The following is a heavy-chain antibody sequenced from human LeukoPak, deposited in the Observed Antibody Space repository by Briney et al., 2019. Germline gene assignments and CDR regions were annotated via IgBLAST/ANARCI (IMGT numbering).Heavy chain of an antibody. CDR1: GFTFSSYS. CDR2: ISSSSSYI. CDR3: ARVNSGYYSH. Sequence: GGSPRLSCAASGFTFSSYSMNWVRQAPGKGLEWVSSISSSSSYIYYADSVKGRFTISRDNAKNSLYLQMNSLRAEDTAVYYCARVNSGYYSHWGQGTLVTVSS. J-gene: IGHJ4*02. V-gene: IGHV3-21*01. D-gene: IGHD3-22*01.